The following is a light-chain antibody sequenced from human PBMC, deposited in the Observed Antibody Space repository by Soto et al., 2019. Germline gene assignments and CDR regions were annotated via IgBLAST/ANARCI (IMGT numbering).Light chain of an antibody. CDR3: QQYNNWPRT. CDR1: QSVSSSY. Sequence: ENVLTQSPGTLSLSPGDRATLSCRASQSVSSSYLAWYQQKPGQAPRLLIYGASSRATGIPARFSGSGSGTEFTLTISSLQSEDFAVYYCQQYNNWPRTFGQGTKVDIK. V-gene: IGKV3-15*01. CDR2: GAS. J-gene: IGKJ1*01.